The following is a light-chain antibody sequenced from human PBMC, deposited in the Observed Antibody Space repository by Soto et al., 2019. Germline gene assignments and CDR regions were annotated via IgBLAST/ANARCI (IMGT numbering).Light chain of an antibody. CDR3: QQRSNWPLRT. CDR2: DAS. J-gene: IGKJ4*01. V-gene: IGKV3-11*01. Sequence: EIVLTQSPATLSLSPGERATLSCGASQSVSSYLAWYQQKPGQAPRLLIYDASNRATGIPARFSGSGSGTDFTLTISSLEPEDFAVYYCQQRSNWPLRTFGGGTKVEIK. CDR1: QSVSSY.